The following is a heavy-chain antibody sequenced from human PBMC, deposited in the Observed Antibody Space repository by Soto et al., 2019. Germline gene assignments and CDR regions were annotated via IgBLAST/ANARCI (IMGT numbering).Heavy chain of an antibody. CDR1: GFTFDDYA. V-gene: IGHV3-9*01. CDR2: ISWNSGSI. Sequence: EVQLVESGGGLVQPGRSLRLSCAASGFTFDDYAMHWVRQAPGKGLEWVSGISWNSGSIGYADSVKGRFTISRDNAKNSLYLQMNSLRAEDTALYYCAIASRGGIVVVVAAFYYYMDVWGKGTTVTVSS. CDR3: AIASRGGIVVVVAAFYYYMDV. J-gene: IGHJ6*03. D-gene: IGHD2-15*01.